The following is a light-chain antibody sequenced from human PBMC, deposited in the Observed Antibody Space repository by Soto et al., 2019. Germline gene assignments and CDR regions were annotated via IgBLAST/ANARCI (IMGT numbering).Light chain of an antibody. Sequence: EIVLTQSPGTLSLSPGDSATLSCRASQRVDTSFLAWYLQKPGQAPRLLISGTSNRATGIPDRFSASGSGTDFTLTISRLEPEDFAVYFCHQYGASPRTFGQGNKVEI. J-gene: IGKJ1*01. CDR1: QRVDTSF. CDR3: HQYGASPRT. CDR2: GTS. V-gene: IGKV3-20*01.